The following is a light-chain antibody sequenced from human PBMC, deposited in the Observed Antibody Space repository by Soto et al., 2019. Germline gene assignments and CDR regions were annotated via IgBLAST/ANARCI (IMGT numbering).Light chain of an antibody. CDR3: SSYTGSNINTVV. CDR2: EVT. V-gene: IGLV2-8*01. CDR1: SSDVGGYDY. Sequence: QSALTQPPSASGSPGRSVTISCTGTSSDVGGYDYVSWFQQHPGKAPKLIIYEVTKRPSGVPDRFSASKSGNTASLTVSGLQAEDEADYYCSSYTGSNINTVVFGGGTKLTVL. J-gene: IGLJ2*01.